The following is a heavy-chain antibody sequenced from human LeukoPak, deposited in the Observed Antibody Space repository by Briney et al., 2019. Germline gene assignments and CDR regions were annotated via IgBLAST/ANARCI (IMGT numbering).Heavy chain of an antibody. D-gene: IGHD6-19*01. CDR2: INYGGST. V-gene: IGHV4-34*01. CDR1: EMSFSAYY. J-gene: IGHJ3*01. Sequence: PSETLSLTCAVSEMSFSAYYWTWIRQSPGKGLEWIGEINYGGSTKYTPSLEGRGTILIDTSKNQFSLKLTSVTAADTAVYSCARGFPPGSGSRGSHAFDVWGQGTMVTVSS. CDR3: ARGFPPGSGSRGSHAFDV.